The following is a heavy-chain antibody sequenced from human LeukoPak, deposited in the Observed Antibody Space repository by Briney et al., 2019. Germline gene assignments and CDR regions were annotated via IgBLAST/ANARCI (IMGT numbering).Heavy chain of an antibody. CDR2: INPNSGGT. Sequence: ASVKVSCKASGYTFTGYYMHWVRQAPGQGLEWMGWINPNSGGTNYAQKFQGRVTMTRDTSISTAYMELSRLRSDDTAVYYCARVDGIYSSSWYYFDYWGQGTLVTVSS. D-gene: IGHD6-13*01. J-gene: IGHJ4*02. CDR1: GYTFTGYY. CDR3: ARVDGIYSSSWYYFDY. V-gene: IGHV1-2*02.